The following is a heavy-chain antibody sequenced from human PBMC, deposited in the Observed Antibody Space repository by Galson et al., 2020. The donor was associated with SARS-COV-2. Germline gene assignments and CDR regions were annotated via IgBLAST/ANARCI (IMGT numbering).Heavy chain of an antibody. D-gene: IGHD3-22*01. CDR1: GGTFSNYG. CDR3: ARVRYYDSSGYYRWFDP. Sequence: SVKVSCKAPGGTFSNYGISWVRQAPGQGLDWMGGIIPSFRTSTYAQKFQGRATITADEFTTTVYMELSSLRSEDTAVYYCARVRYYDSSGYYRWFDPWSQGTLVTVSS. V-gene: IGHV1-69*13. J-gene: IGHJ5*02. CDR2: IIPSFRTS.